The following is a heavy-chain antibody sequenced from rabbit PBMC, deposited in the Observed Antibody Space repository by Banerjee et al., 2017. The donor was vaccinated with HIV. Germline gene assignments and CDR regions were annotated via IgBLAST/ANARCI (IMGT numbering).Heavy chain of an antibody. CDR1: GFSFSNKYV. CDR3: ARDLGGVIGWNFNL. V-gene: IGHV1S45*01. Sequence: QEQLEESGGDLVKPEGSLTLTCTASGFSFSNKYVMCWVRQAPGKGLEWIACIYTSSGSTYYANWAKGRFTISKTSSTTVTLQMTSLTAADTATYFCARDLGGVIGWNFNLRGPGTLVTVS. J-gene: IGHJ4*01. D-gene: IGHD1-1*01. CDR2: IYTSSGST.